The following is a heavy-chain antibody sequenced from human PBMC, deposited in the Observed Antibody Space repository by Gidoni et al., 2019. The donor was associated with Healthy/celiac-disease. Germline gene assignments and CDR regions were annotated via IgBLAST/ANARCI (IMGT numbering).Heavy chain of an antibody. J-gene: IGHJ6*02. D-gene: IGHD6-13*01. Sequence: QVQLQQWGAGLLKPSETLSLPCAVYGGSFSGYYWSCIRQPPGKGLEWIGEINHSGSTNYNPSLKSRVTISVDTSKNQFSLKLSSVTAADTAVYYCAEQLANGMDVWGQGTTVTVSS. V-gene: IGHV4-34*01. CDR1: GGSFSGYY. CDR2: INHSGST. CDR3: AEQLANGMDV.